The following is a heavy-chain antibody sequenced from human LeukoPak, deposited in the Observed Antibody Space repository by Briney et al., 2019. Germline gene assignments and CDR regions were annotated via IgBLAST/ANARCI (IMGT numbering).Heavy chain of an antibody. Sequence: PSQTLSLTCTVSGGSISGINYYWTWIRQPAGKGLEWIGRIYTTGSSNYNPSLKSRVTISVDTSNNQFSLKLSSVTAADTAVYYCARVSPSGVWDGWGQGTTVTVSS. J-gene: IGHJ6*02. CDR2: IYTTGSS. V-gene: IGHV4-61*02. D-gene: IGHD3-10*01. CDR3: ARVSPSGVWDG. CDR1: GGSISGINYY.